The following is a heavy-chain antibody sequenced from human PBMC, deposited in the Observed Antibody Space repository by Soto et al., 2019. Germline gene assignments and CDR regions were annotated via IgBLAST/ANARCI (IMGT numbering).Heavy chain of an antibody. J-gene: IGHJ4*02. CDR3: ARHYCSGGSCYYFDY. D-gene: IGHD2-15*01. V-gene: IGHV5-51*01. CDR1: GYSFTSYW. Sequence: LGESLKISCKGSGYSFTSYWIGWVRQMPGKGLEWMGIIYPGDSDTRYSPSFQGQVTISADKSISTAYLQWSSLKASDTAMYYCARHYCSGGSCYYFDYWGQGTLVTVSS. CDR2: IYPGDSDT.